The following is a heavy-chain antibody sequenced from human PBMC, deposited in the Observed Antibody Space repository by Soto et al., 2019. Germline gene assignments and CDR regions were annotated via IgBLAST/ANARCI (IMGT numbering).Heavy chain of an antibody. CDR1: GGSISSGGYY. J-gene: IGHJ5*02. CDR3: ARVDDVAVDGEGWFDP. V-gene: IGHV4-31*03. CDR2: IYYSGST. D-gene: IGHD6-19*01. Sequence: SETLSLTCTVSGGSISSGGYYWSWIRQHPGKGLEWIGYIYYSGSTYYNPSLKSRVTISVETSKNQFSLKPSSVTAADTAVYYCARVDDVAVDGEGWFDPWGQGTLVTV.